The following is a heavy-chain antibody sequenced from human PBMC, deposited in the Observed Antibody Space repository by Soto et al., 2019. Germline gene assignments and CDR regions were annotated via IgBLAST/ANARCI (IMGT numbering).Heavy chain of an antibody. J-gene: IGHJ3*01. D-gene: IGHD6-13*01. CDR1: VFTVSNDH. CDR3: AREDAGFDV. CDR2: IYYGGTT. V-gene: IGHV3-53*01. Sequence: PVGSLRLSCASSVFTVSNDHMSWVRQAPGKGLEWISVIYYGGTTYYADSVQGRFTVSRDSSKNTLYLQMNDLRADDTAVYYCAREDAGFDVWGQGTMVSVSS.